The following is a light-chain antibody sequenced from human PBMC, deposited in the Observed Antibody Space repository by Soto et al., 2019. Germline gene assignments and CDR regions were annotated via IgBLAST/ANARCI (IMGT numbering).Light chain of an antibody. Sequence: EIVMTQSPATLSVSPGEGVTLSCRASQSITTNLAWYQQKPGQSPRLLIYGVSTRASGIPARFSGGGSGTDFTLTISSLQSEDFAVYYCQQYISWPLTFGGGTNVEI. CDR2: GVS. CDR1: QSITTN. CDR3: QQYISWPLT. V-gene: IGKV3D-15*01. J-gene: IGKJ4*01.